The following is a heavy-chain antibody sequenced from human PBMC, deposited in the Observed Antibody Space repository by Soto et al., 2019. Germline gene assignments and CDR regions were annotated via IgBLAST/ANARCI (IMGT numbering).Heavy chain of an antibody. D-gene: IGHD3-10*01. V-gene: IGHV1-69*01. CDR3: XXXXXXXGXXXXXX. Sequence: QVQLVQSGAEVKKPGSSVKVSCKASGGTFSSYAISWVRQAPGQGLEWMGGIIPIFGTANYAQKFQGRVTITADESTSTAYMELSSLRXEXTXXXXXXXXXXXXGXXXXXXWXQGTTV. J-gene: IGHJ6*02. CDR1: GGTFSSYA. CDR2: IIPIFGTA.